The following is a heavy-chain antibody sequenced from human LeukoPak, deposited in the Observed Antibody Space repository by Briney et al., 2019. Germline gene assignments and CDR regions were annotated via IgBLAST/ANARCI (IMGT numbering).Heavy chain of an antibody. J-gene: IGHJ4*02. V-gene: IGHV4-34*01. CDR2: INHSGST. CDR1: GGSFSGYY. D-gene: IGHD6-6*01. CDR3: ARDHGGGSSSFYSWGGGTYYFDY. Sequence: PSETLSLTCAVYGGSFSGYYWSWIRQPPGKGLEWIGEINHSGSTNYNPSLKSRVTISVDTSKNQFSLKLSSVTAADTAVYYCARDHGGGSSSFYSWGGGTYYFDYWGQGTLVTVSS.